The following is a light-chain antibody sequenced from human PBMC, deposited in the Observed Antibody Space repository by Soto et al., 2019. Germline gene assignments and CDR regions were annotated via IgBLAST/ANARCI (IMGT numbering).Light chain of an antibody. J-gene: IGLJ2*01. Sequence: QSSLTQPPSASGSPGQSVTISCTGTSSDVGGYNFVSWYQQHPGKAPKLLIYEVSKWPSGVPDRFSGSESGNTASLTVSGLQAEDEADYYCSSYGGANNFVLLGGGTKLTVL. CDR2: EVS. CDR1: SSDVGGYNF. V-gene: IGLV2-8*01. CDR3: SSYGGANNFVL.